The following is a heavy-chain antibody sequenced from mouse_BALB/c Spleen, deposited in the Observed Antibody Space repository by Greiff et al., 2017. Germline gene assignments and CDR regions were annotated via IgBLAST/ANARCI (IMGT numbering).Heavy chain of an antibody. CDR2: ISSGGSYT. D-gene: IGHD1-1*02. J-gene: IGHJ4*01. V-gene: IGHV5-9-3*01. Sequence: EVQVVESGGGLVKPGGSLKLSCAASGFTFSSYAMSWVRQTPEKRLEWVATISSGGSYTYYPDSVKGRFTISRDNAKNTLYLQMSSLRSEDTAMYYCARVGGNYDAMDYWGQGTSVTVSS. CDR3: ARVGGNYDAMDY. CDR1: GFTFSSYA.